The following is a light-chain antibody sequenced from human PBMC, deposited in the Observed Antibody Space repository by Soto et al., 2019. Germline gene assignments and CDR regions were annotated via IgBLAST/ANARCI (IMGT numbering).Light chain of an antibody. CDR3: CSYAGSYTFPYV. J-gene: IGLJ1*01. V-gene: IGLV2-11*01. CDR1: SSDVGGYNY. CDR2: DVS. Sequence: QSALTQPRSVSGSPGQSVTISCTGTSSDVGGYNYVSWYQQHPGKAPKLMISDVSKRPSGVPDRFSGSKSANTASLTISGLQAEDEADYYCCSYAGSYTFPYVFGTGTKVTVL.